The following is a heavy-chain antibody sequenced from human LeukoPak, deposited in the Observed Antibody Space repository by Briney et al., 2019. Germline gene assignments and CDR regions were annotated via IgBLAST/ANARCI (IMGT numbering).Heavy chain of an antibody. CDR2: ISFDGSNK. CDR1: GFTFSSHA. CDR3: ARDHGRGSSSFYSWGGGTYYFDY. D-gene: IGHD6-6*01. J-gene: IGHJ4*02. Sequence: GGSLRLSCAASGFTFSSHAMHWVRQAPGKGLEWVAVISFDGSNKYYADSVKGRFTISRDNSRNTLYLQMNSLRAEDTAVYYCARDHGRGSSSFYSWGGGTYYFDYWGQGTLVTVSS. V-gene: IGHV3-30*04.